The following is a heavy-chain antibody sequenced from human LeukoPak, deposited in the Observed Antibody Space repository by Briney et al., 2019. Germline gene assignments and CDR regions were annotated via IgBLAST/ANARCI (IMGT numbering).Heavy chain of an antibody. CDR2: IDPSDSYT. CDR1: GYSFTSYW. J-gene: IGHJ5*02. D-gene: IGHD6-19*01. V-gene: IGHV5-10-1*01. Sequence: GESLKISCKGSGYSFTSYWISWVRQMPGKGLEWMGRIDPSDSYTNYSPSFQGHVSISADESISTAYLQWSSLKASDTAMYYCARSSGWYTGWFDPWGQGTLVTVSS. CDR3: ARSSGWYTGWFDP.